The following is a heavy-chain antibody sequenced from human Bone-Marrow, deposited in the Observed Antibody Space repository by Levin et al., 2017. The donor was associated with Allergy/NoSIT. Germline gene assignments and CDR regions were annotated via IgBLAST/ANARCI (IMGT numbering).Heavy chain of an antibody. Sequence: GESLKISCAASGFTFSSYWMNWVRQAPGKGLEWVANIKQDGSEKYYVDSVKGRFTISRDNAKNSLYLQMNSLRAEDTAVYYCARDNGYCSSGNCYSVFQYWGQGTLVTVSS. V-gene: IGHV3-7*01. CDR2: IKQDGSEK. D-gene: IGHD2-15*01. CDR3: ARDNGYCSSGNCYSVFQY. CDR1: GFTFSSYW. J-gene: IGHJ4*02.